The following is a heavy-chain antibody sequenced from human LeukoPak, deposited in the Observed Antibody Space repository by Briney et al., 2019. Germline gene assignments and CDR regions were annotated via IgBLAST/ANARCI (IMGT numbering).Heavy chain of an antibody. CDR2: IYYSGST. CDR3: ARTGSTVTMLYPFDH. V-gene: IGHV4-59*01. Sequence: PAGTVSLTCTVSGGSIRSYYWSWIRQPPGKGLEWIGYIYYSGSTNYNPSLKSRVSISVDTSKNQFSLKLSSVTAADTAVYYCARTGSTVTMLYPFDHWGQGTLVTVSS. J-gene: IGHJ4*02. D-gene: IGHD4-17*01. CDR1: GGSIRSYY.